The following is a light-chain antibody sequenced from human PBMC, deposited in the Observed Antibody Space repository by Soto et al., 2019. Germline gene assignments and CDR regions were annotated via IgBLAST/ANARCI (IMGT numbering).Light chain of an antibody. CDR3: MQPLQTLIT. Sequence: EIVLTQSPLSLFVSPEEPASISCRSSQSLTHSSGYNYLDWYLLKSGQPPQLVIYLGSNRGSGVPDRFSGSGSGTHFTLTISRVETEDAGVYFCMQPLQTLITFGQGTRLEIQ. V-gene: IGKV2-28*01. CDR1: QSLTHSSGYNY. J-gene: IGKJ5*01. CDR2: LGS.